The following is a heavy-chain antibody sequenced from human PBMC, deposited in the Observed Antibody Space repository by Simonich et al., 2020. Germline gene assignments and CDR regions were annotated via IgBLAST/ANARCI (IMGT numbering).Heavy chain of an antibody. V-gene: IGHV1-8*03. CDR2: MNPNRGNT. D-gene: IGHD2-2*01. Sequence: QVQLVQSGAEVKKPGPSVKVSCKASGYTFTSYDINWVRQATGQGLEWYGWMNPNRGNTGNAQKVQGRVTITRNTSRSTAYMGLSSLRSEDTAVYYCARGRYCSSTSCYNWFDPWGQGTRVTVSS. J-gene: IGHJ5*02. CDR1: GYTFTSYD. CDR3: ARGRYCSSTSCYNWFDP.